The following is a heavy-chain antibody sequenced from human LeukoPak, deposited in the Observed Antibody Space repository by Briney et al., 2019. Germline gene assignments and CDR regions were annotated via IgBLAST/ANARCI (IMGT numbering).Heavy chain of an antibody. CDR2: MNPNSGNT. Sequence: ASVKVSCRASGYTFTSYDINWVRQATGEGLEWMGWMNPNSGNTGYAQKFQGRVTMTRNTSISTAYMELSSLRSEDTAVYYCAREVDGDVWFDPWGQGTLVTVSS. V-gene: IGHV1-8*01. J-gene: IGHJ5*02. CDR1: GYTFTSYD. D-gene: IGHD4-17*01. CDR3: AREVDGDVWFDP.